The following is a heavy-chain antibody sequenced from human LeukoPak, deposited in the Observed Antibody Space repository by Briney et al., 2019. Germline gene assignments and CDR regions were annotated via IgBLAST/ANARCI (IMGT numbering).Heavy chain of an antibody. CDR2: ISSSCLYI. CDR3: AREGDGYNSPIDY. Sequence: PGGSLRLSCAASGFTLSTYSLNWVRQAPGKGLEWVSSISSSCLYIYYADSVKGRFTISRDNAKNSLFLQMNSLRAEDTAVYYCAREGDGYNSPIDYWGQGTLVTVSS. J-gene: IGHJ4*02. D-gene: IGHD5-24*01. CDR1: GFTLSTYS. V-gene: IGHV3-21*01.